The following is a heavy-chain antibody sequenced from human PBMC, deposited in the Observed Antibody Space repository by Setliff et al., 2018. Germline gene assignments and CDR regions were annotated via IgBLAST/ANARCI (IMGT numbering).Heavy chain of an antibody. V-gene: IGHV4-61*02. Sequence: SETLSLTCTVSGGSISSGSYYWSRIRQPAGKGLEWIGRIYTSGSTNYNPSLKSRVTISVDTSKNQFSLNLSSVTAADSAVYYCARDLGHGGDSDYWGQGILVTVSS. CDR2: IYTSGST. CDR1: GGSISSGSYY. CDR3: ARDLGHGGDSDY. D-gene: IGHD2-21*02. J-gene: IGHJ4*02.